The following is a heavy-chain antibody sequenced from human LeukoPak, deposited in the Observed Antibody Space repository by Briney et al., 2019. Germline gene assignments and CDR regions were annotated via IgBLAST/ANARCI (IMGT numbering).Heavy chain of an antibody. CDR2: IYSGGST. J-gene: IGHJ4*02. V-gene: IGHV3-66*02. D-gene: IGHD3-22*01. CDR1: GFTVSSSY. Sequence: GGSLRLSCAASGFTVSSSYMSWVRQAPGKGLEWVSLIYSGGSTHYADCVKGRFTISRDTSQNTLYLQMNSLRAEDTALYYCARDIRDSSGYYYYFDNWGQGTLVTVSS. CDR3: ARDIRDSSGYYYYFDN.